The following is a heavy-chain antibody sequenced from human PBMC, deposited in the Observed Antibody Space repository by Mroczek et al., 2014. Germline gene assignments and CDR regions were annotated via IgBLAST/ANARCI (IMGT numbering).Heavy chain of an antibody. J-gene: IGHJ5*02. CDR1: GGSMSDYW. CDR3: ARNGGGYSYGLDL. Sequence: QVQLQQWGPGLVKPSETLSLTYTVSGGSMSDYWWSWIRQPAGKGLEWIGRIYITGSSNYNPSLKSRVTMSMDTSRNQFSLHLNWMTAADTAVYYCARNGGGYSYGLDLWGQGTQVTVSS. V-gene: IGHV4-4*07. D-gene: IGHD5-18*01. CDR2: IYITGSS.